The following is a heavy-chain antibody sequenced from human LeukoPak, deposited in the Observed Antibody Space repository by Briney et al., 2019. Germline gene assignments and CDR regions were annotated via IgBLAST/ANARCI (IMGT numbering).Heavy chain of an antibody. V-gene: IGHV3-7*03. CDR3: AKAASSSWPSYYYGMDV. CDR2: IKEDGSSQ. CDR1: GFTFSHSW. Sequence: GGSLRLSCVASGFTFSHSWMTWVRQAPGKGLEWVGHIKEDGSSQNYADSVKGRFTISRDNAKSSLHLQMNGLRADDTAVYYCAKAASSSWPSYYYGMDVWGQGTTVTVSS. D-gene: IGHD6-13*01. J-gene: IGHJ6*02.